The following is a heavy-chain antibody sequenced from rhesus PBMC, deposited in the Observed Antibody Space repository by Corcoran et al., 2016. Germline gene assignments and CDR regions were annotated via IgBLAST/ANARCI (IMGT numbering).Heavy chain of an antibody. CDR2: IYWDDNK. V-gene: IGHV2S1*01. CDR3: ARGGSGLEASAGDY. D-gene: IGHD2-39*01. CDR1: GFSLRTSGMG. J-gene: IGHJ4*01. Sequence: QVTLKESGPAVVKPTQTLTLTCTFSGFSLRTSGMGVGWIRQPPGKALEWRTSIYWDDNKYQSTSLKSRLSISKDTSKNQLVLTMTNMDPVDTATYYCARGGSGLEASAGDYWGQGVLVTVSS.